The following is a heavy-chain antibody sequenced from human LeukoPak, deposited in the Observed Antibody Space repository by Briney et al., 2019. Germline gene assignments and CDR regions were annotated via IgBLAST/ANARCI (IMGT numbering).Heavy chain of an antibody. D-gene: IGHD1-26*01. CDR2: INPNSGGT. V-gene: IGHV1-2*06. CDR1: GYTFTGYY. CDR3: ARYITVGATYQHFDY. J-gene: IGHJ4*02. Sequence: ASVKVSCKASGYTFTGYYMHWVRQAPAQGLKWMGRINPNSGGTNYAQKFQGRVTMTRDTSISTAYMELSRLRSDDTAVYYCARYITVGATYQHFDYWGQGTLVTVSS.